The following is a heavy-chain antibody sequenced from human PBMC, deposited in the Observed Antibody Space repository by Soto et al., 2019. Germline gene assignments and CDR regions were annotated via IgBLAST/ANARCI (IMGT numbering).Heavy chain of an antibody. V-gene: IGHV4-59*08. J-gene: IGHJ4*02. CDR1: GGSISSYY. D-gene: IGHD2-2*01. CDR3: AIFFLISPSRCHIVF. CDR2: IYYSGST. Sequence: SETLSLTCTVSGGSISSYYWSWIRQPPGKGLEWIGYIYYSGSTNYNPSLKSRVTISVDTSKNQFSLKLSSVTAADTAVYYCAIFFLISPSRCHIVFWCPGILVTVFS.